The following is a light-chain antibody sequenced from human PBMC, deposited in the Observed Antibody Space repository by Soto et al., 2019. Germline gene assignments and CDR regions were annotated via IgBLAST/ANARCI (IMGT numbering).Light chain of an antibody. V-gene: IGKV1-39*01. CDR3: LQDTNYPFT. J-gene: IGKJ3*01. Sequence: DIQMTQSPSSLSASVGDRVTITCRASQSISSYLNWYQQKPGKAPKFLIYAASSLQSGVPSRFSGSGSGTDFTLTISSLQPEDFATYYCLQDTNYPFTFGPGTKVDIK. CDR1: QSISSY. CDR2: AAS.